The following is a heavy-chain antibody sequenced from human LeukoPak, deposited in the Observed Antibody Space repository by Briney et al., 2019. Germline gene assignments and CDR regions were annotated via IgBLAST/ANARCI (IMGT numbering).Heavy chain of an antibody. V-gene: IGHV1-18*01. CDR2: ISAYNGNT. J-gene: IGHJ4*02. CDR3: ARLALVPSEFDY. D-gene: IGHD2-2*01. Sequence: ASVKVSCKASGYTFTSYGISWVRQAPGQGLEWMGWISAYNGNTNYAQKLQGRVTMTTDTSTSTACMVLRSLRSEDTAVYYCARLALVPSEFDYWGQGTLVTVSS. CDR1: GYTFTSYG.